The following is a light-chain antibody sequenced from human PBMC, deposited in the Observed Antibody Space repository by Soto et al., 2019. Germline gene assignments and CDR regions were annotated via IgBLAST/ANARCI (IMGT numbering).Light chain of an antibody. CDR3: QQYGSSPLFA. Sequence: EIVLTQSPGTLSLSPGERATLSCRASQSVSSSSLAWYQQKPGQAPRHLIYDASSRATGIPDRFSGSGSGTDCTLTISRMEPEDFAVYYCQQYGSSPLFAFGPGNKVDIK. V-gene: IGKV3-20*01. CDR1: QSVSSSS. J-gene: IGKJ3*01. CDR2: DAS.